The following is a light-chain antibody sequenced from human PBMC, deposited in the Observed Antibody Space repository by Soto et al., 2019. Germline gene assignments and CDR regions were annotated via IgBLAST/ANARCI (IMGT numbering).Light chain of an antibody. V-gene: IGLV2-14*01. Sequence: QSVLTQPASVSGSPGQSITISCTGTNGDIGGHNYVSWYQQHPGKAPKPMIYEVSNRPSGVSNRFSGSKSGNTASLTISGLQAEDEADYYCSSYISSSIRVFGGGTKLTVL. CDR2: EVS. CDR1: NGDIGGHNY. CDR3: SSYISSSIRV. J-gene: IGLJ3*02.